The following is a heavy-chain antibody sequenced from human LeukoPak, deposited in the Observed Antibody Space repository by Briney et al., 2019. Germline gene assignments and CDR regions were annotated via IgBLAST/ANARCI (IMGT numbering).Heavy chain of an antibody. CDR1: GFTLSSNY. V-gene: IGHV3-66*02. CDR3: ARDPFDRSSGY. J-gene: IGHJ4*02. D-gene: IGHD3-9*01. CDR2: IYSGGST. Sequence: GGSLRLSCAASGFTLSSNYMSWVRQAPGKGLEWVSVIYSGGSTYYADSVKGRFTISRDNSKNTLYLQMNSLRAEDTAVYYCARDPFDRSSGYWGQGTLATVSS.